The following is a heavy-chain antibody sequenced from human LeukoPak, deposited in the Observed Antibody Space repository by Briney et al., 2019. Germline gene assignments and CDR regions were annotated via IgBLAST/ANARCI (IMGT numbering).Heavy chain of an antibody. D-gene: IGHD6-19*01. CDR3: ARATGYSSGWSPAYYFDY. V-gene: IGHV1-18*04. CDR1: GYTFNNYG. J-gene: IGHJ4*02. Sequence: GASVKVSCKASGYTFNNYGINWVRQAPGQGLEWMGWISAYNGNTNYAQKLQGRVTMTTDTSTSTAYMELRSLRSDDTAVYYCARATGYSSGWSPAYYFDYWGQGTLVTVSS. CDR2: ISAYNGNT.